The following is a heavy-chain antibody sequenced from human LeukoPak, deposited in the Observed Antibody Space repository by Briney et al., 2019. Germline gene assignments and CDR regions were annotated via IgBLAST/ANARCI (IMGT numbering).Heavy chain of an antibody. CDR3: ARGSITMVRGVIIPYYYYGMDV. CDR1: GYTFTSYG. CDR2: ISAYNGNT. D-gene: IGHD3-10*01. Sequence: ASVKVCCKASGYTFTSYGISWVRQAPGQGLEWMGWISAYNGNTNYAQKLQGRVTMTTDTSTSTAYMELRSLRSDDTAVYYCARGSITMVRGVIIPYYYYGMDVWGQGTTVTVSS. J-gene: IGHJ6*02. V-gene: IGHV1-18*01.